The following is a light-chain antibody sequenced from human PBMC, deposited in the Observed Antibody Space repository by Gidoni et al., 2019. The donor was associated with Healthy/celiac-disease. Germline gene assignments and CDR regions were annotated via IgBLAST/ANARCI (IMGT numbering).Light chain of an antibody. V-gene: IGKV1-6*01. Sequence: ASQMTLSPSSLSASVGDRGTITCRASQGIRNDLGWYQQKPGKAPKLLIYAASSLQSGVPSRFSGSGSGTDFTLTISSLQPEDFATYYCLQDYNFPYTFGQGTKLEIK. CDR1: QGIRND. J-gene: IGKJ2*01. CDR3: LQDYNFPYT. CDR2: AAS.